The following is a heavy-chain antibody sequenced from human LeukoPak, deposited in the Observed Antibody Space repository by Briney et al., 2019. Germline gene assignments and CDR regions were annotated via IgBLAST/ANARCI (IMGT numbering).Heavy chain of an antibody. J-gene: IGHJ5*02. CDR1: GGPISSYY. Sequence: SETLSLTCTVSGGPISSYYWSWIRQPPGKGLEWIGYIYYSGSTNYNPSLKSRVTISVDTSKNQFSLKLSSVTAADTAVYYCARGLGYCSSTSCYGLYNWFDPWGQGTLVTVSS. CDR2: IYYSGST. V-gene: IGHV4-59*01. D-gene: IGHD2-2*01. CDR3: ARGLGYCSSTSCYGLYNWFDP.